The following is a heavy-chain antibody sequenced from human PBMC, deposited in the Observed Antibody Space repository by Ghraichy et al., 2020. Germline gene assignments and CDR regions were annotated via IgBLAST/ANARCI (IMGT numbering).Heavy chain of an antibody. Sequence: SETLSLTCTVSGGSISSSSYYWGWIRQPPGKGLEWIGSIYYSGSTYYNPSLKSRVTISVDTSKNQFSLKLSSVTAADTAVYYCARPDGVGATTRWFDPWGQGTLVTVSS. CDR2: IYYSGST. V-gene: IGHV4-39*01. J-gene: IGHJ5*02. CDR1: GGSISSSSYY. CDR3: ARPDGVGATTRWFDP. D-gene: IGHD1-26*01.